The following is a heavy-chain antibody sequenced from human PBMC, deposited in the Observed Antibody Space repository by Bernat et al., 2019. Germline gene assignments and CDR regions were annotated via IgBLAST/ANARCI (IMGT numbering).Heavy chain of an antibody. D-gene: IGHD3-9*01. V-gene: IGHV3-30-3*01. J-gene: IGHJ5*02. CDR1: GFTFSSYA. Sequence: QVQLVESGGGEVQPGRSLRLSCAASGFTFSSYAMHWVRQAPGKGLEWVAVISYDGSNKYYADSVKGRFTISRDNSKNTLYLQMNSLRAEDMAVYYCARDPSGGYFDWLLSWGQGTLVTVSS. CDR3: ARDPSGGYFDWLLS. CDR2: ISYDGSNK.